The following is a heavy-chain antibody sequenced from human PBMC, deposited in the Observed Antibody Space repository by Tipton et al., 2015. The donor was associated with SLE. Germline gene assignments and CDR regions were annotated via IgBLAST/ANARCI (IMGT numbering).Heavy chain of an antibody. CDR2: INHSGST. D-gene: IGHD6-13*01. CDR3: ARVLPDSSSPQGAFDI. J-gene: IGHJ3*02. V-gene: IGHV4-34*01. Sequence: TLSLTCAVYGGSFSGYYWSWIRQPPGKGLEWIGEINHSGSTNYNPSLKSRVTISVDTSKNQFSLKLSSVTAADTAVYYCARVLPDSSSPQGAFDIWGQGTMVTVSS. CDR1: GGSFSGYY.